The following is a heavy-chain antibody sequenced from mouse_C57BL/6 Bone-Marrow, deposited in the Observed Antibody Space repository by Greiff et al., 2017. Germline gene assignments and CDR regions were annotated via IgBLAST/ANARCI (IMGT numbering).Heavy chain of an antibody. CDR2: IDPSDSYT. V-gene: IGHV1-59*01. J-gene: IGHJ2*01. D-gene: IGHD1-1*01. CDR1: GYTFTSYW. CDR3: ARSGYYGSSFFDY. Sequence: QVQLQQSGAELVRPGTSVKLSCKASGYTFTSYWMHWVKQRPGQGLEWIGVIDPSDSYTTYHQKFKGKATLTVDTSSSTAYMQLSSLTSEESAVYYCARSGYYGSSFFDYWGQGTTLTVSS.